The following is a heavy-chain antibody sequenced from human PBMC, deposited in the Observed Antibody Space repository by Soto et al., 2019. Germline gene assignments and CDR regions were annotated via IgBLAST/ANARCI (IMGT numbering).Heavy chain of an antibody. CDR3: ARSRTQGRDSLTFDY. D-gene: IGHD2-21*02. CDR2: INHSGST. CDR1: GGSFSGYY. Sequence: QVQLQQWGAGLLKPSETLSLTCAVYGGSFSGYYWSWIRQPPGKGLEWIGEINHSGSTNYNPSLKSRVNISVDTSKNQFSMKLSSVTAADTAVYYCARSRTQGRDSLTFDYWGQGTLVTVSS. V-gene: IGHV4-34*01. J-gene: IGHJ4*02.